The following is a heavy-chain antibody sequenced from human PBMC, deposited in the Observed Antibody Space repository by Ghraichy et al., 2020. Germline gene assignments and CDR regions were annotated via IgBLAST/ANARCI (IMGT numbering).Heavy chain of an antibody. CDR3: AKVGDYYDSSGYGENYFDC. V-gene: IGHV3-23*01. Sequence: LSLTCAASGFTFSSYAISWVRQAPGKGLECVSDISGGGERTLYADSVKGRFTISRDNSKNKLFLQMNSLRAEDTAIYYCAKVGDYYDSSGYGENYFDCWGQGTLVTASS. CDR1: GFTFSSYA. J-gene: IGHJ4*02. CDR2: ISGGGERT. D-gene: IGHD3-22*01.